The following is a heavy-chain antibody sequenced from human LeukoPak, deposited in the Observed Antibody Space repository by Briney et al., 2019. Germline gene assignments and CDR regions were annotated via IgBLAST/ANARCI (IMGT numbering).Heavy chain of an antibody. CDR2: IYYSGST. CDR3: ARARRDTRYNRNYEVSFRD. V-gene: IGHV4-39*07. D-gene: IGHD1-7*01. J-gene: IGHJ3*01. Sequence: SETLSLTCTVSGGSISSSSYYWGWIRQPPGKGLEWIGSIYYSGSTYYNPSLKSRVTISVDTSKNQFSLKLSSVTAADTAVYYCARARRDTRYNRNYEVSFRDWGQGTMVTVSS. CDR1: GGSISSSSYY.